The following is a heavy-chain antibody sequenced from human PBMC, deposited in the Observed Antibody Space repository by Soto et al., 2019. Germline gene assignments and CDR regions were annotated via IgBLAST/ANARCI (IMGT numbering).Heavy chain of an antibody. CDR2: IIPIFGTA. CDR3: ATTAPPNYNWNYYFDY. V-gene: IGHV1-69*13. J-gene: IGHJ4*02. CDR1: GGTFSSYA. Sequence: ASVKVSCKASGGTFSSYAISWVRQAPGQGLEWMGGIIPIFGTANYAQKFQGRVTITADESTSTAYMELSSLRSEDTAVYYCATTAPPNYNWNYYFDYWGQGTLVTVSS. D-gene: IGHD1-7*01.